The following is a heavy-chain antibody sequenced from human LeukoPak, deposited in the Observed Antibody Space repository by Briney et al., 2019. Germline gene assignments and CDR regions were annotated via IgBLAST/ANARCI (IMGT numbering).Heavy chain of an antibody. J-gene: IGHJ6*03. CDR1: GFTFSDYY. V-gene: IGHV3-11*04. D-gene: IGHD2-15*01. CDR2: ISSSDTTI. Sequence: GGSLRLSCAASGFTFSDYYMSWTRQAPGKGLEWVSYISSSDTTIYYADSVKGRFTVSRDNYKNTLYLQMNSLRAEDTAVYFCARDAGLVAGHYYHVDIWGKGTTVTVSS. CDR3: ARDAGLVAGHYYHVDI.